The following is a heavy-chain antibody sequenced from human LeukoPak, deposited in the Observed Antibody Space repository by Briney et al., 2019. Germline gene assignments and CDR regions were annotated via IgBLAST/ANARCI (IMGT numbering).Heavy chain of an antibody. CDR3: ARDDARYYDSSGYPYNAFDI. J-gene: IGHJ3*02. CDR1: GYTFTSYG. V-gene: IGHV1-18*01. CDR2: ISAYNGNT. Sequence: GASVKVSCKASGYTFTSYGISWVRQAPGQGLEWMGWISAYNGNTNYAQKLQGRVTMTTDTSTSTAYMELSSLRSEDTALYYCARDDARYYDSSGYPYNAFDIWGQGTMVTVSS. D-gene: IGHD3-22*01.